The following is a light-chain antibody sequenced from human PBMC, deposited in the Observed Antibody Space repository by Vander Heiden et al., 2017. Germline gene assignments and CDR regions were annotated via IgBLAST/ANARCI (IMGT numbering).Light chain of an antibody. J-gene: IGLJ3*02. Sequence: QSVLTQPPSVSAAPGQKVTISCSGRSSNIGNNYISWYQHLPGTAPKRLIYDSNKRPSGIPDRFIGSKSGTSATLGITGIQTGDEADYYCSTWDDSLSAVVFGGGTKLTVL. CDR1: SSNIGNNY. CDR3: STWDDSLSAVV. CDR2: DSN. V-gene: IGLV1-51*01.